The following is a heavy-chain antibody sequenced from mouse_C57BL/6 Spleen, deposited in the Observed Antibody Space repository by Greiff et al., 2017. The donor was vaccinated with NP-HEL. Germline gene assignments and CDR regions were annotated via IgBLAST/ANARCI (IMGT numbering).Heavy chain of an antibody. CDR2: ILPGGGET. J-gene: IGHJ2*01. V-gene: IGHV1-9*01. Sequence: QVKVVESGAELMKPGASVKLSCKATGYTFTGYWMQWVKQRPGHGLEWIGKILPGGGETNYNEKFKGKATFTADTSSNPAYMQLSSLTTEDSAIYYCARDLYYCNYFDYWGQGTTLTVSS. CDR3: ARDLYYCNYFDY. D-gene: IGHD2-1*01. CDR1: GYTFTGYW.